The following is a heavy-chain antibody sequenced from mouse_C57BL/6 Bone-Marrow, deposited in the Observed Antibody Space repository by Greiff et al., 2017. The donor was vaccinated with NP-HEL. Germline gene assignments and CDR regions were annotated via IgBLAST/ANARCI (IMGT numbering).Heavy chain of an antibody. D-gene: IGHD2-3*01. CDR3: ARKGYDGYRRGGFAY. CDR1: GYTFTSYW. Sequence: QVQLQQPGAELVKPGASVKMSCKASGYTFTSYWITWVKHRPGQGLEWIGDIYPGSGSTNYNEKFKSKATLTVDTSSSTAYMQLSSLTSEDSAVYYCARKGYDGYRRGGFAYWGQGTLVTVSA. CDR2: IYPGSGST. V-gene: IGHV1-55*01. J-gene: IGHJ3*01.